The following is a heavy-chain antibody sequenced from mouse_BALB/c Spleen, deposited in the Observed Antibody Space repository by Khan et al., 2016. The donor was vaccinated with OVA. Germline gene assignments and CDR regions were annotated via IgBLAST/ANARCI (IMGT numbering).Heavy chain of an antibody. V-gene: IGHV1S29*02. CDR1: GYTFTDYN. D-gene: IGHD1-2*01. CDR2: IFPNNGDS. CDR3: TRSGYGSFAY. Sequence: VQLQQSGPELVKPGASVKISCKASGYTFTDYNMDWVKQSRGKSLEWIGYIFPNNGDSGFNQKFKTKAALTVDISSSTAFMELRSLTSEDSAVYYGTRSGYGSFAYWGRGTLVTVSA. J-gene: IGHJ3*01.